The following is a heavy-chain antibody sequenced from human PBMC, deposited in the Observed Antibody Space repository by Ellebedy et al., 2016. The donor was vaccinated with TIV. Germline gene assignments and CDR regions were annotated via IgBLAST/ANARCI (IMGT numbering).Heavy chain of an antibody. V-gene: IGHV3-73*01. CDR2: IRSQANSYAT. Sequence: GESLKISXAASGFTFSGSDMHWARQSSGKGLEWIGRIRSQANSYATAYAPSVKGRFFISRDDSKNTAYLHMNSLNTEDSAVYYCTRRGVSGGITFDYWGQGTLVTVSS. D-gene: IGHD1-20*01. CDR3: TRRGVSGGITFDY. J-gene: IGHJ4*02. CDR1: GFTFSGSD.